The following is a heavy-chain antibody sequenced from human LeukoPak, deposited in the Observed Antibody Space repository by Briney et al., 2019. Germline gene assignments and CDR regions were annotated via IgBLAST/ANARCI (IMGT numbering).Heavy chain of an antibody. V-gene: IGHV3-30-3*01. CDR2: ISKDGSNK. Sequence: GRSLRLPCAASGFTFNKYAMHWVRQARGKGLELVALISKDGSNKYYADSVQGRFSISRDNSKNTLYLQMNSLRAEDTALYYCTRDNYYDTSDKPLTAFDIWGQGTMVTVSS. D-gene: IGHD3-22*01. CDR3: TRDNYYDTSDKPLTAFDI. CDR1: GFTFNKYA. J-gene: IGHJ3*02.